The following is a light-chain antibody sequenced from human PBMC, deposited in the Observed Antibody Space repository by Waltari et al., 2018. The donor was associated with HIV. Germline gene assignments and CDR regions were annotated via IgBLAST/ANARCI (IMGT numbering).Light chain of an antibody. V-gene: IGLV3-21*04. J-gene: IGLJ1*01. CDR3: QVWDSSSDHHV. CDR1: NIGSRS. Sequence: SYVLTQPPSVSVAPGKTARITCGGNNIGSRSVHWYQQKPGQAPVLVMYYGSDRPSGIPERFSGSNSVNTATLTISRIEAGDEADYFCQVWDSSSDHHVFGTGTKVTVL. CDR2: YGS.